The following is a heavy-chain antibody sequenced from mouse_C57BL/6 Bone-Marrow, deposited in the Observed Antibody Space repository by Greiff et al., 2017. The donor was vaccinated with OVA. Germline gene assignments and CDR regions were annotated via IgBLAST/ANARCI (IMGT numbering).Heavy chain of an antibody. CDR3: ARRYYGSSWYFDV. V-gene: IGHV1-55*01. D-gene: IGHD1-1*01. J-gene: IGHJ1*03. CDR2: IYPGSGST. Sequence: QVHVKQPGAELVKPGASVTMSCKASGYTFTSYWITWVKQRPGQGLEWIGDIYPGSGSTNYNEKFKSKATLTVDTSSSTAYMQLSSLTSEDSAVYYGARRYYGSSWYFDVWGTGTTVTVSS. CDR1: GYTFTSYW.